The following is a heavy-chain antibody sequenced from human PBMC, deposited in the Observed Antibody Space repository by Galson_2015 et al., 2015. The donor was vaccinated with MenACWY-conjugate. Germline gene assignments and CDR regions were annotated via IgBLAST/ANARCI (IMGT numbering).Heavy chain of an antibody. CDR1: GFTFSSYA. Sequence: SLRLSCAASGFTFSSYAMSWVRQAPGKGLEWVANIKQDGSEKYYVDSVKGRFTISRDNAKNSLYLQMNSLRAEDTAVYYCARAMIYGDYGLYYFDYGAQETLVTVSS. CDR3: ARAMIYGDYGLYYFDY. J-gene: IGHJ4*02. CDR2: IKQDGSEK. V-gene: IGHV3-7*03. D-gene: IGHD4-17*01.